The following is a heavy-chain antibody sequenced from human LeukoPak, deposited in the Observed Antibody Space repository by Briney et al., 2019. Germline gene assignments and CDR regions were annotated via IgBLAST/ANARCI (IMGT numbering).Heavy chain of an antibody. D-gene: IGHD6-13*01. CDR3: ARDLWGSSSSQKNWFDP. CDR1: GFTFSSYS. CDR2: ISSSSSSYI. V-gene: IGHV3-21*01. J-gene: IGHJ5*02. Sequence: GGSLRLSCAASGFTFSSYSMNWVRQAPGKGLEWVSSISSSSSSYIYYADSVKGRFTISRDNAKNSLYLQMNSLRAEDTAVYYCARDLWGSSSSQKNWFDPWGQGTLVTVSS.